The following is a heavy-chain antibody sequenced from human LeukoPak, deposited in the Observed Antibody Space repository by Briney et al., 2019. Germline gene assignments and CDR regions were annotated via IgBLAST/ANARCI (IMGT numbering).Heavy chain of an antibody. CDR1: GLTVSNNY. CDR2: IYSDGTT. Sequence: GGSLRLSCVVSGLTVSNNYMSWVRQAPGKGPEWVSVIYSDGTTRNADSVKGRFTISRDNSKNTVYLQMDSLRAEDTAVYYCARDKDAWGQGTLVTVSS. V-gene: IGHV3-66*01. CDR3: ARDKDA. J-gene: IGHJ5*02.